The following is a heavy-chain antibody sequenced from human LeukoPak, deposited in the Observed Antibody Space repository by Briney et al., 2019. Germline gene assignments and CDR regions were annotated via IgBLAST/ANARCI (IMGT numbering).Heavy chain of an antibody. V-gene: IGHV4-34*01. CDR1: GGSFSDYY. D-gene: IGHD6-6*01. CDR3: ARRSMAARPDHFDY. J-gene: IGHJ4*02. Sequence: SETLSLTCVFYGGSFSDYYWNWIRQPPGKGLEWIGEVNYSGSTNYKASLKGRVTISVDTSENQFSLKMRSVTDADTAVYYCARRSMAARPDHFDYWGQGILVTVSS. CDR2: VNYSGST.